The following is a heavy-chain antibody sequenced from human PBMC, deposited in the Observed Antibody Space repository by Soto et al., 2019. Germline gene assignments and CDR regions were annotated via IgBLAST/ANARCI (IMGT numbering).Heavy chain of an antibody. D-gene: IGHD3-22*01. CDR1: GGTFSSYA. CDR3: ARLYDSSGYDNWFDP. J-gene: IGHJ5*02. Sequence: ASVKVSCKACGGTFSSYAISWVRQAPGQGLEWMGGIIPIFGTANYAQKFQGRVTITADESTSTAYMELSSLRSEDTAVYYCARLYDSSGYDNWFDPWGQGTLVTVSS. V-gene: IGHV1-69*13. CDR2: IIPIFGTA.